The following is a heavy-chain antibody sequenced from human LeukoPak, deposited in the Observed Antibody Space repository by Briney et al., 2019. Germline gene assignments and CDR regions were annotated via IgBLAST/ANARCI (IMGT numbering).Heavy chain of an antibody. V-gene: IGHV3-23*01. CDR2: ISGSGGST. CDR1: GFTFSSYA. CDR3: AKAGVTRIEYYYYYMDV. D-gene: IGHD4-17*01. Sequence: GGFLRLSCAASGFTFSSYAMSWVRQAPGKGLEWASAISGSGGSTYYADSVKGRFTISRDNSKNTLYLQMNSLRAEDTAVYYCAKAGVTRIEYYYYYMDVWGKGTTVTVSS. J-gene: IGHJ6*03.